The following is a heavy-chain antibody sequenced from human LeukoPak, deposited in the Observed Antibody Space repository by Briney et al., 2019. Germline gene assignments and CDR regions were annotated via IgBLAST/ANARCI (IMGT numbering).Heavy chain of an antibody. D-gene: IGHD2-15*01. V-gene: IGHV3-15*01. J-gene: IGHJ5*01. CDR3: TTDLVGDLPWFDY. CDR2: IKSKTDGGTT. Sequence: GGSLRLSCAASGFTFSNAWMSWVRQAPGKGLEWVGRIKSKTDGGTTDYAAPVKGRFTISRDDSKNTLYLQVNSLKTEDTAVYYCTTDLVGDLPWFDYWGQGTLVTVSS. CDR1: GFTFSNAW.